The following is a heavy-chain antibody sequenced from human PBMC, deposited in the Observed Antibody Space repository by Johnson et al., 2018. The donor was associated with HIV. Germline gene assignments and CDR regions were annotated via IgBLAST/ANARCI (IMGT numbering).Heavy chain of an antibody. CDR3: ATGVGAKTLTDAFDI. CDR2: ISHDGSKK. D-gene: IGHD1-26*01. J-gene: IGHJ3*02. V-gene: IGHV3-30*04. Sequence: QVPPVESRGGVVQPGRSLRLSCAASGFSFSPYALHWVRQTPGKGLEWVAVISHDGSKKYYADSVEGRFTISRDNFKNTLYLQMNSLRDEDTAVYYCATGVGAKTLTDAFDIWGQGTMVTVSS. CDR1: GFSFSPYA.